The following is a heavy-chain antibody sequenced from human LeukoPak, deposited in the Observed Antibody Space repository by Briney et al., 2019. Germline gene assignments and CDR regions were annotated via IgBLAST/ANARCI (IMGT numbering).Heavy chain of an antibody. CDR3: ARGPIVVVPAALNWFDP. CDR1: GFTFSNYS. J-gene: IGHJ5*02. V-gene: IGHV3-21*01. D-gene: IGHD2-2*01. Sequence: GGSLRLSCAASGFTFSNYSMNWVRQAPGKGLEWVSSISSSSSYIYYADSVKGRFTISRDNAKNSLYLQMNSLRDEDTAVYYCARGPIVVVPAALNWFDPWGQGTLVTVSS. CDR2: ISSSSSYI.